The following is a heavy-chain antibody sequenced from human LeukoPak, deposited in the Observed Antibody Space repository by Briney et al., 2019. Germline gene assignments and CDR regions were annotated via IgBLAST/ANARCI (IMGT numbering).Heavy chain of an antibody. Sequence: GGSLRLSCAASGFTFDDYAMHWVRQAPGKGLEWVSGSSWNSGSIGYADSVKGRFTISRDNAKNSLYLQMNSLRAEDMALYYCAKSSSSWSGDAFDIWGQGTMVTVSS. J-gene: IGHJ3*02. CDR3: AKSSSSWSGDAFDI. CDR2: SSWNSGSI. CDR1: GFTFDDYA. D-gene: IGHD6-13*01. V-gene: IGHV3-9*03.